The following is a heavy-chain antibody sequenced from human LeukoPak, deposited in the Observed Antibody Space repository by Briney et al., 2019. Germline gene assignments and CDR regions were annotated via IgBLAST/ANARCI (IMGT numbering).Heavy chain of an antibody. Sequence: SETLSLTCTVSGGSISSSSYYWGWIRQPPGKGLEWIGYIYYSGSTNYNPSLKSRVTISVDTSKNQFSLKLSSVTAADTAVYYCARGLVRGPNWFDPWGQGTLVTVSS. CDR1: GGSISSSSYY. CDR2: IYYSGST. D-gene: IGHD3-10*01. V-gene: IGHV4-61*05. CDR3: ARGLVRGPNWFDP. J-gene: IGHJ5*02.